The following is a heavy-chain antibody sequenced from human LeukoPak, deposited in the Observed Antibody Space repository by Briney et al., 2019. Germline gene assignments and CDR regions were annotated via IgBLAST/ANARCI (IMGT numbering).Heavy chain of an antibody. CDR1: GGSFSGYY. V-gene: IGHV4-34*01. Sequence: PSETLSLTCAVYGGSFSGYYWSWIRQPPGKGLEWIGEINHSGSTNYNPSLKSRVTISVDTSKNQFSLKLSSVTAADTAVYYCASLAYCGGDCYPLPDYWGQGTLVTVSS. D-gene: IGHD2-21*02. CDR2: INHSGST. J-gene: IGHJ4*02. CDR3: ASLAYCGGDCYPLPDY.